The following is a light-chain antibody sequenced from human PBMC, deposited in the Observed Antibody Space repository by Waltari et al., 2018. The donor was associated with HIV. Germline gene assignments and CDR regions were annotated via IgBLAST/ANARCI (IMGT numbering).Light chain of an antibody. J-gene: IGLJ2*01. CDR1: RSTIGAGYG. Sequence: QPELTQPPSVSGAPGQTVTIPCTGSRSTIGAGYGVHWYQHLPGAAPKPLIYDINNRPSGVPDRFSGSKSGTSASLAITGLQVEDEGDYFCQSYDSSLSVIFGGGTKLTVL. CDR2: DIN. CDR3: QSYDSSLSVI. V-gene: IGLV1-40*01.